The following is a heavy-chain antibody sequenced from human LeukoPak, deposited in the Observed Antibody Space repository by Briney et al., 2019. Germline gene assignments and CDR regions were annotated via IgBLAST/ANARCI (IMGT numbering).Heavy chain of an antibody. V-gene: IGHV3-21*01. J-gene: IGHJ6*03. D-gene: IGHD2-15*01. Sequence: GGSLRLSCAASGFTFKTYTMHWVHQAPGMGLEWVSSISSSSSYIFYADSVKGRFTISRDNAKNSLYLQMNSLRAEDTAVYYCARDGSDFETAALFSLFRSYYYYMDVWGKGTTVTVSS. CDR3: ARDGSDFETAALFSLFRSYYYYMDV. CDR2: ISSSSSYI. CDR1: GFTFKTYT.